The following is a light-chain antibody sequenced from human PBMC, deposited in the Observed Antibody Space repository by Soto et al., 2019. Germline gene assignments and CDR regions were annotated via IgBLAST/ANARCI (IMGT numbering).Light chain of an antibody. J-gene: IGKJ4*01. V-gene: IGKV2-30*01. CDR2: KVS. Sequence: DVVLTQSPLALAVTLGQPASISCRSSQSLENSDGNSYLNWFQQRLGPSPSRLIYKVSNRDSEVKDRFSGGGAGTDFTLKISRVEAEDVGVYYWMEGTLWPPTYGGRTKVDIK. CDR1: QSLENSDGNSY. CDR3: MEGTLWPPT.